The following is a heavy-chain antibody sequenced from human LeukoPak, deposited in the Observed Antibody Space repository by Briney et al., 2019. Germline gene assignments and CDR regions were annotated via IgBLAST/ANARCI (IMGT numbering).Heavy chain of an antibody. D-gene: IGHD6-19*01. J-gene: IGHJ6*02. CDR1: GFTVSSNY. V-gene: IGHV3-53*01. Sequence: PGRSLRLSCAASGFTVSSNYMSWVRQAPGKGLEWVSVIYSGGSTYYADSVKGRFTISRDNSKNTLYLQMNSLRAEDTAVYYCARDSVVAGTYYYGMDVWGQGTTVTVSS. CDR3: ARDSVVAGTYYYGMDV. CDR2: IYSGGST.